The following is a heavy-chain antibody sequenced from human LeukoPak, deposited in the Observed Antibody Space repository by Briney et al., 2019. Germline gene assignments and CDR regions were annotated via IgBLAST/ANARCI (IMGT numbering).Heavy chain of an antibody. CDR2: IYYSGST. Sequence: SXTLSLTCTVSGGSISSGDYYWSWIRQPPGKGLEWIGYIYYSGSTYYNPSLKCRVTISVDTSKTQFSLKLSSVTAADTAVYYCARDGYSSSWGGIDYWGQGTLVTVSS. CDR1: GGSISSGDYY. D-gene: IGHD6-13*01. J-gene: IGHJ4*02. V-gene: IGHV4-30-4*08. CDR3: ARDGYSSSWGGIDY.